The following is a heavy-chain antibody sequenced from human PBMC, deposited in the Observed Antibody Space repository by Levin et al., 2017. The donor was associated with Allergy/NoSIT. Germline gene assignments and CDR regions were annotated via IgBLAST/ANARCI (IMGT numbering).Heavy chain of an antibody. CDR3: ARDRVGYCSGGSCYAGDAFDI. CDR2: INPNSGGT. Sequence: ASVKVSCKASGYTFTGYYMHWVRQAPGQGLEWMGWINPNSGGTNYAQKFQGRVTMTRDTSISTAYMELSRLRSDDTAVYYCARDRVGYCSGGSCYAGDAFDIWGQGTMVTVSS. D-gene: IGHD2-15*01. CDR1: GYTFTGYY. V-gene: IGHV1-2*02. J-gene: IGHJ3*02.